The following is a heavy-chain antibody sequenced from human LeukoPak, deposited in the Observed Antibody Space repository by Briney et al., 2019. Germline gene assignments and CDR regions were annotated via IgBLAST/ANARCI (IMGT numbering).Heavy chain of an antibody. J-gene: IGHJ4*01. D-gene: IGHD5-24*01. Sequence: PGGSLRLSCAVSGFTFSNYGIHGVRQPPGKGLEWVAFIRYDGGIKYYADSVKGRFTISRDNSKNTLYLQINSLRAEDTAVYYCAKEDRGPLEMATITGLDNWGHRTLVSVSS. CDR2: IRYDGGIK. V-gene: IGHV3-30*02. CDR3: AKEDRGPLEMATITGLDN. CDR1: GFTFSNYG.